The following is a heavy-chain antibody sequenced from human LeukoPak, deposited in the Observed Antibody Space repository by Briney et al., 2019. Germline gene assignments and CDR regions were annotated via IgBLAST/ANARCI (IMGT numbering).Heavy chain of an antibody. CDR3: ARDRSGYANDAFDF. J-gene: IGHJ3*01. V-gene: IGHV3-30*03. Sequence: PGRSLTLSCAPSGLTFSSNGVHWVRQAPGRGLEWVASISNDGSSTHYPDSVRGRFTISRDNSKNMVYLQVNSLRAEDTAVYHCARDRSGYANDAFDFWGQGTMVTVSS. CDR2: ISNDGSST. D-gene: IGHD3-3*01. CDR1: GLTFSSNG.